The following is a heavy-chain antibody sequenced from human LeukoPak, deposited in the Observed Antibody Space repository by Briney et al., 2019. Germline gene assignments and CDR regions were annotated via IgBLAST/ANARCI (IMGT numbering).Heavy chain of an antibody. CDR3: AKTQWKVGATDYFDY. V-gene: IGHV3-23*01. Sequence: GGSLRLSCADSGFALKDYAMSWVRQAPGKRLEWVSNINDNGGQRHYADSVKGRFTISRDNSKNTVFLQMDSLRAEDTAVYYCAKTQWKVGATDYFDYWGQRILVTVSS. CDR2: INDNGGQR. D-gene: IGHD1-26*01. CDR1: GFALKDYA. J-gene: IGHJ4*02.